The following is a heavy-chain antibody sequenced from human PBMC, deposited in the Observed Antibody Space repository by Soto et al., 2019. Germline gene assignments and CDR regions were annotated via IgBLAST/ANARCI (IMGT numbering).Heavy chain of an antibody. Sequence: QVQLVESGGGLVKPGGSLRLSCAASGFTFSDYYMSWIRQAPGKGLEWVSYISSSGSTIYYADSVKGRFTISRDNAKKSRYLQMNSLRAEDTAVYYWASPTVTPHDGMDVWGQGATVTVSS. CDR1: GFTFSDYY. J-gene: IGHJ6*02. V-gene: IGHV3-11*01. CDR3: ASPTVTPHDGMDV. D-gene: IGHD4-17*01. CDR2: ISSSGSTI.